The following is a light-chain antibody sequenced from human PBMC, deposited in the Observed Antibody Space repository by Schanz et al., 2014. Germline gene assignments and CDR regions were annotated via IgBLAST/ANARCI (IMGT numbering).Light chain of an antibody. CDR1: QSISIW. CDR2: QAS. Sequence: DIQMTQSPSTLSAYVGDRVTITCRASQSISIWLAWYQQKPGKAPKVLIYQASNLESGVPSRFSGSGSGTEFTLTISSLQPDDFATYYCQQYYTYSRTFGPGTKVDIK. J-gene: IGKJ3*01. V-gene: IGKV1-5*03. CDR3: QQYYTYSRT.